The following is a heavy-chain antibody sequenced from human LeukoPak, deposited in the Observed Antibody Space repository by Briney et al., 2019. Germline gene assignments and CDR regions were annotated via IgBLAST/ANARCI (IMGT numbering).Heavy chain of an antibody. CDR2: ISPNTGDT. CDR3: TRSAAISSSWSLFDY. V-gene: IGHV1-2*02. CDR1: GYTFTAFY. J-gene: IGHJ4*02. Sequence: ASVKVSCKPSGYTFTAFYIHWVRQAPGQGLEWMGWISPNTGDTKFAQKFEGGVTLTRDTSTSTAYMEPNGLTSADTAVYYCTRSAAISSSWSLFDYWGQGTLVTVSP. D-gene: IGHD6-13*01.